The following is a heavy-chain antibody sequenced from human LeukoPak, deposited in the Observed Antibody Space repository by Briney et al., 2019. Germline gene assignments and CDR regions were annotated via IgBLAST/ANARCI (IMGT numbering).Heavy chain of an antibody. V-gene: IGHV3-53*04. D-gene: IGHD4-17*01. CDR2: IYSGGST. CDR1: GFTFSSYA. Sequence: PGGSLRLSCAASGFTFSSYAKSWVRQAPGKGLEWVSVIYSGGSTYYADSVKGRFTISRHNSKNTLYLQMNSLRAEDTAVYYCARQTTVTPYFDYWGQGTLVTVSS. CDR3: ARQTTVTPYFDY. J-gene: IGHJ4*02.